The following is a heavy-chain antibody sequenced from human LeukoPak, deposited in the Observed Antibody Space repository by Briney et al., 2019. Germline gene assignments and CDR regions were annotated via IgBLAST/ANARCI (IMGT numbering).Heavy chain of an antibody. D-gene: IGHD2-15*01. V-gene: IGHV3-30-3*01. J-gene: IGHJ4*02. CDR3: ARADPYCSGGSRSVITY. CDR1: GFTFSSYA. Sequence: PGRSLRLSCAASGFTFSSYAMHWDRQAPGKGLEWVAVISYDGSNKYYADSVKGRFTIARDNSKNTLYLQMNSLRAEDTAVYYCARADPYCSGGSRSVITYWVQGTLVTVSS. CDR2: ISYDGSNK.